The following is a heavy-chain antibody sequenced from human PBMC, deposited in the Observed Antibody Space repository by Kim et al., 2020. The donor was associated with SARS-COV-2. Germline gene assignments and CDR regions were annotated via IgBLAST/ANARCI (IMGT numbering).Heavy chain of an antibody. D-gene: IGHD6-19*01. CDR3: AKSIRVAGPYGLDV. V-gene: IGHV3-43*01. CDR2: ISWDGGST. Sequence: GGSLRLSCAASGFTFDDYTMHWVRQAPGKGLEWISLISWDGGSTYYADSVKGRFTISRDNSQNSLYLQMNSLRTEDTALYYCAKSIRVAGPYGLDVWGQGNTVTVSS. CDR1: GFTFDDYT. J-gene: IGHJ6*02.